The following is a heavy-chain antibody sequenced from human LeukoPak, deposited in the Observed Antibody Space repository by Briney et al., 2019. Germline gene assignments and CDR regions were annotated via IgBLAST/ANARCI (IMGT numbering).Heavy chain of an antibody. CDR3: ARDRGFLSFDY. CDR2: INQDGSEN. J-gene: IGHJ4*02. D-gene: IGHD2/OR15-2a*01. V-gene: IGHV3-7*01. CDR1: GFTFSNYW. Sequence: GGSLRRSCAASGFTFSNYWISWVRQAPGKGLEWVANINQDGSENNFVDSVRGRFTISRDNAKNSLYLQMNSLRAEDTAVYYCARDRGFLSFDYWGQGTQVTVSS.